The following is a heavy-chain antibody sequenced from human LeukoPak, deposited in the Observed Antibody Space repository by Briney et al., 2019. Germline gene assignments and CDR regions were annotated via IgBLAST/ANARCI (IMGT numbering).Heavy chain of an antibody. D-gene: IGHD5-12*01. Sequence: GGSRDFSCEAFGFNFFVYTINWSGKAPGKGLEWISYIGISSGNTKYADSVKGRFTISRDKARNSLYLQMNSLRVEDTAMYYCARDHRYAFDNWGHGTLVTVSS. CDR2: IGISSGNT. J-gene: IGHJ4*01. CDR1: GFNFFVYT. V-gene: IGHV3-48*01. CDR3: ARDHRYAFDN.